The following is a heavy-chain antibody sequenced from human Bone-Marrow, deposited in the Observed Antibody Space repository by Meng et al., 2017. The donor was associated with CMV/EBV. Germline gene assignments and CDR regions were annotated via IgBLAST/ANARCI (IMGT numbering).Heavy chain of an antibody. V-gene: IGHV1-46*01. J-gene: IGHJ6*02. Sequence: ASVKVSCKASGYTFTSYYMHWVRQAPGQGLEWMGIINPSGGSTSYAQKFQGRVTMTRDTSTSTVYMELSSLRYEDTAVYYCARERVEQQLVSGTEGMDVWGQGTTVTVSS. CDR1: GYTFTSYY. D-gene: IGHD6-13*01. CDR3: ARERVEQQLVSGTEGMDV. CDR2: INPSGGST.